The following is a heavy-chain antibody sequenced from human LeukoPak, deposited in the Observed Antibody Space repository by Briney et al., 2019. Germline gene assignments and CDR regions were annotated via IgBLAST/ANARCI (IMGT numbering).Heavy chain of an antibody. CDR1: GFTFSNYG. J-gene: IGHJ3*02. CDR2: ISYDGSNK. CDR3: TKGARVYGSDLYAFDI. Sequence: QPGGSLRLSCAASGFTFSNYGMHWVRQAPGKGLEWVAFISYDGSNKLYADSMKGQFTISRDNSKNTLYLQLNSLRAEDTALYHCTKGARVYGSDLYAFDIWGQGTVVTVSS. D-gene: IGHD6-19*01. V-gene: IGHV3-30*18.